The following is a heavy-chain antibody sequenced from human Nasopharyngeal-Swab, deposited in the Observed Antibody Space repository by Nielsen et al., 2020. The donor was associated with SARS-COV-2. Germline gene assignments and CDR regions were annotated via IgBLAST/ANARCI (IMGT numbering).Heavy chain of an antibody. CDR3: VSATDY. CDR2: IYSGGST. Sequence: VRQAPGKGLEWVSVIYSGGSTYYADSVKGRFTISRDNSKNTLYLQMNSLRAEDTAVYYCVSATDYWGQGTLVTVSS. J-gene: IGHJ4*02. V-gene: IGHV3-53*01.